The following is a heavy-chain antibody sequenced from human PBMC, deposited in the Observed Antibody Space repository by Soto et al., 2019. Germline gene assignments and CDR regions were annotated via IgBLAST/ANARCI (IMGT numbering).Heavy chain of an antibody. Sequence: QVQLVESGGGVVQPGRSLRLSCAASGFTFSSYAMHWVRQAPGKGLEWVAVISYDGSNKYYADSVKGRFTISRDNSKNTLYLQMNSLRAEDTAVYYCARGIQLWLGYYFDYWGQGPLVTVSS. CDR1: GFTFSSYA. D-gene: IGHD5-18*01. CDR3: ARGIQLWLGYYFDY. V-gene: IGHV3-30-3*01. CDR2: ISYDGSNK. J-gene: IGHJ4*02.